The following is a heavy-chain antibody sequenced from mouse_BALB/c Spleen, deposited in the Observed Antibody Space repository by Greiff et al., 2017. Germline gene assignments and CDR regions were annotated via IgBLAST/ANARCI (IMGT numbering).Heavy chain of an antibody. CDR2: ISDGGSYT. V-gene: IGHV5-4*02. J-gene: IGHJ4*01. CDR1: GFTFSDYY. Sequence: EVMLVESGGGLVKPGGSLKLSCAASGFTFSDYYMYWVRQTPEKRLEWVATISDGGSYTYYPDSVKGRFTISRDNAKNNLYLQMSSLKSEDTAMYYCARGLFGAMDYWGQGTSVTVSS. CDR3: ARGLFGAMDY.